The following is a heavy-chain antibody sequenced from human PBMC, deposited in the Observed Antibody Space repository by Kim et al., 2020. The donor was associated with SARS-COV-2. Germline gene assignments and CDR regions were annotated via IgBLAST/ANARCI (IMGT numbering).Heavy chain of an antibody. CDR2: IISDGSST. CDR3: ARDMWMATGRNYSYYGMDV. Sequence: GGSLRLSCAASGFTFSSYGMHWVRQAPGKGRVWVSRIISDGSSTGYADSVKGRFPISRDNAKNTLYRQMNSLRAEDTAVYYCARDMWMATGRNYSYYGMDVGGQGPSFTVSS. D-gene: IGHD5-12*01. V-gene: IGHV3-74*01. J-gene: IGHJ6*02. CDR1: GFTFSSYG.